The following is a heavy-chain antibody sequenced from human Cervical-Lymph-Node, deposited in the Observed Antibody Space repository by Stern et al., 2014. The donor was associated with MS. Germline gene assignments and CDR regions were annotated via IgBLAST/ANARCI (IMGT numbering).Heavy chain of an antibody. J-gene: IGHJ6*02. CDR2: IIHLFDTR. Sequence: QVQLVESGAEVKKPGSSGKVSCKASGGTFNSYLISWGRQATGQGLDWMGGIIHLFDTRNYAQKFLGRATITADESTSTVYMELSSLRSEDTAVYYCARGARDTMLRGVMPYYYYGMDVWGQGTTVIVSS. CDR3: ARGARDTMLRGVMPYYYYGMDV. CDR1: GGTFNSYL. V-gene: IGHV1-69*01. D-gene: IGHD3-10*01.